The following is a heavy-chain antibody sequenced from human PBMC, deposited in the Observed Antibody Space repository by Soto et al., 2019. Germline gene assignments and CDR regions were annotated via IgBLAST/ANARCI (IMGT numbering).Heavy chain of an antibody. J-gene: IGHJ6*02. Sequence: PPENLRVTCVVSGGPVIGDDLYWIWISHLPGKGLEWIANVYHTGTTYYNPSLKSRVSMSVDTSQNQFSLILASVTAADTAVYYCARALVTDYNSPDYQYYFAIDVWCQG. CDR1: GGPVIGDDLY. V-gene: IGHV4-31*02. CDR3: ARALVTDYNSPDYQYYFAIDV. D-gene: IGHD1-20*01. CDR2: VYHTGTT.